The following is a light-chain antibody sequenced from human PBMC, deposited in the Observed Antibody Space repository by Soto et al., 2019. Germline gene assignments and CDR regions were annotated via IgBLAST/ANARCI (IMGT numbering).Light chain of an antibody. CDR1: QSVSSSY. CDR2: GAS. Sequence: EIVLTQSPVTLSLSPGERATLSCRASQSVSSSYLAWYQQKPGQAPRLVIYGASNRATGIPDRFSASGSGTDFTLTISRLEPEDFAVYYCQQYISSPLTFGQGTKVDIK. J-gene: IGKJ1*01. V-gene: IGKV3-20*01. CDR3: QQYISSPLT.